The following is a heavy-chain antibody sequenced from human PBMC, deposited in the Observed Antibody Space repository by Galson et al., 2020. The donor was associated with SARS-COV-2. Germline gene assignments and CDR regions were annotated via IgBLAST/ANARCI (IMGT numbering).Heavy chain of an antibody. D-gene: IGHD1-26*01. V-gene: IGHV3-30*18. J-gene: IGHJ5*02. CDR2: ISYDGSNK. CDR3: AKTYSGSYWGWFDP. CDR1: GFTFSSYG. Sequence: TGGSLRLSCAASGFTFSSYGMHWVRQAPGKGLEWVAVISYDGSNKYYADSVKGRLTIFRDNSKNTLYLQMNSLRAEDTAVYYCAKTYSGSYWGWFDPWGQGTLVTVSS.